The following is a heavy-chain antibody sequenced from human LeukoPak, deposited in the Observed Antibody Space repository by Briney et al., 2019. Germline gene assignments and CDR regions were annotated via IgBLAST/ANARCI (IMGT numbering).Heavy chain of an antibody. CDR2: IYYSGST. J-gene: IGHJ2*01. D-gene: IGHD4-23*01. Sequence: SETLSLTCTVSGGSISSSSYYWGWIRQPPGKGLEWIGSIYYSGSTYYNPSLKSRVAISVDTSKNQFSLKLSSVTAADTAVYYCARLPYGGNLLRRYFDLWGRGTLVTVSS. V-gene: IGHV4-39*07. CDR3: ARLPYGGNLLRRYFDL. CDR1: GGSISSSSYY.